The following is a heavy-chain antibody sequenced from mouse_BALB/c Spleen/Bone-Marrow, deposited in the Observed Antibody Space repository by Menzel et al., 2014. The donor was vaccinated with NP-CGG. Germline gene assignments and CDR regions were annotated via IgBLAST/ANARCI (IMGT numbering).Heavy chain of an antibody. CDR3: TRETSWYMGD. Sequence: VQLQQSGPELVKPGASVKMSCKASGYTFTDYNIHWVKQSHGKSPEWIGYIYPYNGGTGYKQKFKNKATLTVDNSSSTAYMELRSLTSEDSAVCYCTRETSWYMGDWGQGTTLTVSS. D-gene: IGHD1-1*02. J-gene: IGHJ2*01. V-gene: IGHV1S29*02. CDR2: IYPYNGGT. CDR1: GYTFTDYN.